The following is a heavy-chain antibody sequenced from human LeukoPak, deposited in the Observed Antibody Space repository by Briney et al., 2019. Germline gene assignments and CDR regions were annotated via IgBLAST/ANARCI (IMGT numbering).Heavy chain of an antibody. J-gene: IGHJ4*02. CDR2: ISSSSSHI. D-gene: IGHD6-19*01. Sequence: KPGGSLRPSGAASGFTFSSYSMNWVRQAPGKVLEWVSSISSSSSHIYYADSVKGRFTISRDNAKNSLYLQMNSLRAEDTAVYYCARYSSGRVDYWGQGTLVTVSS. V-gene: IGHV3-21*01. CDR3: ARYSSGRVDY. CDR1: GFTFSSYS.